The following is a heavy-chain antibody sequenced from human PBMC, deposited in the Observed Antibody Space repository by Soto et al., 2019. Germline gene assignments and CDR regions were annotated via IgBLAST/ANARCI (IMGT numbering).Heavy chain of an antibody. D-gene: IGHD3-3*01. CDR1: GYTFTSYG. CDR2: ISAYNGNT. V-gene: IGHV1-18*04. J-gene: IGHJ5*02. Sequence: ASVKVSCKASGYTFTSYGISWVRQAPGQGLEWMGWISAYNGNTNYAQKLQGRVTMTTDTSTSTAYMELRSLRSDDTAVYYCARDDLLRSLQWFGGWFDPWGQGTLVTVSS. CDR3: ARDDLLRSLQWFGGWFDP.